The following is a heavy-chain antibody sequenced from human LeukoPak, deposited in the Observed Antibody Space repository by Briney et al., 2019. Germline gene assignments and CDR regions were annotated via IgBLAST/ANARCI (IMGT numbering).Heavy chain of an antibody. CDR1: GFTFSSYG. J-gene: IGHJ4*02. Sequence: GRFLRLSCAASGFTFSSYGMHWVRQAPGKGLEWVSGISGSGDNTYYADSVKGRFTISRDNSKNTLYVQVNSLGTEDTAAYYCAKGSYYDSSGSFYFDYWGQGTLVTVSS. CDR3: AKGSYYDSSGSFYFDY. CDR2: ISGSGDNT. D-gene: IGHD3-22*01. V-gene: IGHV3-23*01.